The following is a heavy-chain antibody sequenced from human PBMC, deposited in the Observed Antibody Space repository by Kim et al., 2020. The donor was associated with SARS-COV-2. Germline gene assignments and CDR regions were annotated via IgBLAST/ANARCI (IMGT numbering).Heavy chain of an antibody. J-gene: IGHJ4*02. D-gene: IGHD6-13*01. CDR1: GGSISSSNW. Sequence: SETLSLTCAVSGGSISSSNWWSWVRQPPGKGLEWIGEIYHSGSTNYNPSLKSRVTISVDKSKNQFSLKLSSVTAADTAVYYCAREGIAAAGTGDYWGQGTLVTVSS. CDR3: AREGIAAAGTGDY. CDR2: IYHSGST. V-gene: IGHV4-4*02.